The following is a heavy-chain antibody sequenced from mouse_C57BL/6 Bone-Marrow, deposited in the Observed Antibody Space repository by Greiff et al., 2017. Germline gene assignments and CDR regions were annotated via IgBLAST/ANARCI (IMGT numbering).Heavy chain of an antibody. D-gene: IGHD1-1*01. CDR2: IYPGGGYT. CDR1: GYTFTNYW. CDR3: ARKGEYYPFDY. J-gene: IGHJ2*01. V-gene: IGHV1-63*01. Sequence: QVQLQQSGAELVRPGTSVKMSCKASGYTFTNYWIGWAKQRPGHGLEWIGDIYPGGGYTNYNEKFKGKATLTADKSSSTAYMQFSSLTSEDSASYYCARKGEYYPFDYWGQGTTLTVSS.